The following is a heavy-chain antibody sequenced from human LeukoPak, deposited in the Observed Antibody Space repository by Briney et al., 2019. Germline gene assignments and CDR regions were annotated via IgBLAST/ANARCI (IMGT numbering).Heavy chain of an antibody. CDR1: GFVFSTYG. J-gene: IGHJ4*02. Sequence: PGGSLRLSCAASGFVFSTYGMHWVRQAPGKGLEWVSSISYSGPHMFYADSVRGRFTISRDNAENSLFLQMNSLRAEDTAVYYCASNDYRDEGIDSWGQGTLVTVSS. V-gene: IGHV3-21*01. CDR2: ISYSGPHM. D-gene: IGHD4-17*01. CDR3: ASNDYRDEGIDS.